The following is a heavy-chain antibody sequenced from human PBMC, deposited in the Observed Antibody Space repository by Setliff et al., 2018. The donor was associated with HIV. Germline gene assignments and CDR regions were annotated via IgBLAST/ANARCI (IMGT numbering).Heavy chain of an antibody. Sequence: SETLSLTCTVSGVSISTNNYYWAWIRQPPGKGLEWIGNILYSGTTFYNPSLRSRVTISVDTSKNQFSLKLSSVTAADTAVYYCARPQLGWGGGSHFDYWGQGTLVTVSS. D-gene: IGHD1-1*01. CDR3: ARPQLGWGGGSHFDY. J-gene: IGHJ4*02. CDR2: ILYSGTT. V-gene: IGHV4-39*01. CDR1: GVSISTNNYY.